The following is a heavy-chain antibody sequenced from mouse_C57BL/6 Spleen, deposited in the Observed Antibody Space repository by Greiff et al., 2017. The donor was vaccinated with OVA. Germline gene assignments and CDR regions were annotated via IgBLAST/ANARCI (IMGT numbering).Heavy chain of an antibody. CDR3: TREYEGGAMDY. V-gene: IGHV5-9-1*02. Sequence: EVKLMESGEGLVKPGGSLKLSCAASGFTFSSYAMSWVRQTPEKRLEWVAYISSGGDYIYYADTVKGRFTISRDNARNTLYLQMSSLKSEDTAMYYCTREYEGGAMDYWGQGTSVTVSS. CDR2: ISSGGDYI. J-gene: IGHJ4*01. CDR1: GFTFSSYA. D-gene: IGHD2-14*01.